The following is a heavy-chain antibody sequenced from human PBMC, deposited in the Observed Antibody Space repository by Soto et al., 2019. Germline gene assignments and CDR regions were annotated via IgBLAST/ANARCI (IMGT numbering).Heavy chain of an antibody. Sequence: ASVKVSCKASGYTFTSYGISWVRQAPGQGLEWMGWISAYNGNTNYAQKLQGRVTMTTDTSTSTAYMELRSLRSDDTAVYYCARELLAITTFGVVPAGGYYYYGMDVWGQGTTVTV. CDR2: ISAYNGNT. D-gene: IGHD3-3*01. J-gene: IGHJ6*02. CDR3: ARELLAITTFGVVPAGGYYYYGMDV. CDR1: GYTFTSYG. V-gene: IGHV1-18*01.